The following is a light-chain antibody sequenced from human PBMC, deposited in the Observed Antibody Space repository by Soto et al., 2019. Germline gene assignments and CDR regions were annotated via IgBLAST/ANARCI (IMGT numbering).Light chain of an antibody. CDR3: LQYNSYPFT. CDR1: QGIINS. J-gene: IGKJ4*01. V-gene: IGKV1-17*01. CDR2: GAS. Sequence: IQMTQSPSSLSASVGDRVTITCRASQGIINSLAWFQQKPGRVPKRLIYGASTLQSWAPSRFSGSASGAAFTLTISSLQPEDFATYYCLQYNSYPFTFGGGTKVDIK.